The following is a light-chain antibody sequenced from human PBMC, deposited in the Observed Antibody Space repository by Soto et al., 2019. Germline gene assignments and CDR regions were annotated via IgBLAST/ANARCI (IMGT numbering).Light chain of an antibody. Sequence: DIRMTHSPSSRSASVGERVTRTCQAIQGINNYLNWYQQKPGNAPKLLIFDTSDLETGVPSRFSGRGSGTDFTFTISSLQPEDVAAYYCQQYHTLPITFGGGTKVDIK. J-gene: IGKJ4*01. CDR1: QGINNY. CDR2: DTS. V-gene: IGKV1-33*01. CDR3: QQYHTLPIT.